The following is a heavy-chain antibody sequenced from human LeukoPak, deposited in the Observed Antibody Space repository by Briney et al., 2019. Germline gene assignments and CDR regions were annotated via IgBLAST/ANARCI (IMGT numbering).Heavy chain of an antibody. CDR2: IYYNGST. Sequence: SETLSLTCTVSGGSVSSGSYYWSWIRQPPGKGLEWIGYIYYNGSTNYNPSLKSRVTISVDTSKNQFSLKLSSVTAADTAVYYCARAALLWFGESDYWGQGTLVTVSS. D-gene: IGHD3-10*01. V-gene: IGHV4-61*01. J-gene: IGHJ4*02. CDR1: GGSVSSGSYY. CDR3: ARAALLWFGESDY.